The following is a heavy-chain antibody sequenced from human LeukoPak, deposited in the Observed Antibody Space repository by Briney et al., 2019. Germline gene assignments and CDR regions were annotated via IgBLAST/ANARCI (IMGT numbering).Heavy chain of an antibody. CDR1: GYTFTSYG. J-gene: IGHJ4*02. CDR2: ISAYNGNT. D-gene: IGHD3-16*01. Sequence: ASVKVSCKASGYTFTSYGISWVRQAPGQGLEWMGWISAYNGNTNYAQKLQGRVTMTTDTSTSTAYMELRSLRSDDTAVYYCARAFGLRPALGVGGYWGQGTLVTVSS. V-gene: IGHV1-18*01. CDR3: ARAFGLRPALGVGGY.